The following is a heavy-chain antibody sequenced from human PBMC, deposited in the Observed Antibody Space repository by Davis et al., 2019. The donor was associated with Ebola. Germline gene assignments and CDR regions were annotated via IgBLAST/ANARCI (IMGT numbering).Heavy chain of an antibody. Sequence: SETLSLTCTVSGGSISSSSYYWGWIRQPPGKGLEWIGSIYYSGSTYYNPSLKSRVTISVDTSKNQFSLKLSSVTAADTAVYYCARGGQELQRNDAFDIWGQGTMVTVSS. D-gene: IGHD1-7*01. V-gene: IGHV4-39*01. CDR2: IYYSGST. CDR3: ARGGQELQRNDAFDI. CDR1: GGSISSSSYY. J-gene: IGHJ3*02.